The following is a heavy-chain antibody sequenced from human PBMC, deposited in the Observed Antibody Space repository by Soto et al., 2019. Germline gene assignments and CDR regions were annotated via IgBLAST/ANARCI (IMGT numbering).Heavy chain of an antibody. CDR2: IIPILGIA. V-gene: IGHV1-69*08. J-gene: IGHJ5*02. Sequence: QVQLVQSGAEVKKPGSSVKVSCKASGGTFSSYTISWVRQAPGQGLEWMGRIIPILGIANYAQKFQGRVTITADNSTRTAYTELSSLRSEDTAVYYCARDPLAWEQLQEFCFDPWGQGTLVTVSS. CDR3: ARDPLAWEQLQEFCFDP. D-gene: IGHD1-26*01. CDR1: GGTFSSYT.